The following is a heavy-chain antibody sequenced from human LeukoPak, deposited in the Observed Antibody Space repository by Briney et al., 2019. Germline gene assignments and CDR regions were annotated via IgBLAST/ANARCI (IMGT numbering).Heavy chain of an antibody. CDR1: GFTFSNYA. J-gene: IGHJ4*02. CDR3: VIWGDYDVLTGYYVPDY. CDR2: ITGSGTNR. D-gene: IGHD3-9*01. V-gene: IGHV3-23*01. Sequence: GGSLRLSCVASGFTFSNYAMSWVRLAPGKGLEWVSAITGSGTNRYYADSLKGRFTTSRDNSKNTVFLQMNSLRHEDTAIYYCVIWGDYDVLTGYYVPDYWGQGTLVTVAS.